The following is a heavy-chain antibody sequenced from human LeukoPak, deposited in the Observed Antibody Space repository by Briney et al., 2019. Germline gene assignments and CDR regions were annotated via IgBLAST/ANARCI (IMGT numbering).Heavy chain of an antibody. V-gene: IGHV1-2*02. Sequence: ASVKVSCKASGYTFSDYYIYWVRQAPGQGLEWMGWINPDSGGTKYAQKFQGRVTMTRDTSISTAYMELSRLRSDDTAVYYCARLSWLRHACDIWGQGTMVTVSS. CDR2: INPDSGGT. J-gene: IGHJ3*02. CDR1: GYTFSDYY. CDR3: ARLSWLRHACDI. D-gene: IGHD5-12*01.